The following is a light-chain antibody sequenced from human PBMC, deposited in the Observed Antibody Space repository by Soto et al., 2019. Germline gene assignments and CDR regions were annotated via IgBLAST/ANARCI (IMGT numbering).Light chain of an antibody. J-gene: IGLJ1*01. CDR2: RNN. Sequence: QSALTQPPSASGTPGQRVTISCYGSSSNIGSNYVYWYQQLPGTAPKLLIYRNNQRPSGVPDRFSGSKSGTSASLAISGLRSEDEADYYCAAWDDSLSGQVFGTGTKVTVL. CDR3: AAWDDSLSGQV. CDR1: SSNIGSNY. V-gene: IGLV1-47*01.